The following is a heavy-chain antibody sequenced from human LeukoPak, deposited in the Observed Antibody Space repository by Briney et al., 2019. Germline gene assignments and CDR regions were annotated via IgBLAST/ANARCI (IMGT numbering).Heavy chain of an antibody. J-gene: IGHJ4*02. CDR2: LSYTGSS. D-gene: IGHD6-6*01. CDR3: ARPFGTSSGFDY. CDR1: GGSISSGGYY. Sequence: SETLSLTCTVSGGSISSGGYYWGWIRQPPGKGLEWIGGLSYTGSSYYNPSLKSPVTISGDTSKNQFSLKVRSVTAADTAVYYCARPFGTSSGFDYWGQGILVTVSS. V-gene: IGHV4-39*01.